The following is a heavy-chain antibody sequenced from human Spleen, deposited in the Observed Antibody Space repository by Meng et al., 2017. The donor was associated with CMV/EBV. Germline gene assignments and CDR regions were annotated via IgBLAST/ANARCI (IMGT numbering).Heavy chain of an antibody. V-gene: IGHV7-4-1*02. J-gene: IGHJ4*02. CDR2: INADTGNP. CDR1: TFTKYR. CDR3: AKSDQYYYDSRGYYFRLWY. D-gene: IGHD3-22*01. Sequence: TFTKYRINWVRQAPGQGLEWLGWINADTGNPTYAQDFTGRFVFSLDTSVSTAYLQISSLKAEDTAVYYCAKSDQYYYDSRGYYFRLWYWGQGTLVTVSS.